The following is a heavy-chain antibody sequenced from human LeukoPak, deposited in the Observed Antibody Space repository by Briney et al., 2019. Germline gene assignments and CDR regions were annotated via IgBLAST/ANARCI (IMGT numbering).Heavy chain of an antibody. Sequence: LSLTCTVSGYSISSGYYWGWIRQPPGKGLEWVAVVSYDGSNKYYADSVKGRFTISRDNSKNTLYLQMNSLRAEDTAVYYCARGSGYSYAFTGRERTKSRLDYWGQGTLVTVSS. CDR1: GYSISSGY. V-gene: IGHV3-30*03. CDR2: VSYDGSNK. CDR3: ARGSGYSYAFTGRERTKSRLDY. J-gene: IGHJ4*02. D-gene: IGHD5-18*01.